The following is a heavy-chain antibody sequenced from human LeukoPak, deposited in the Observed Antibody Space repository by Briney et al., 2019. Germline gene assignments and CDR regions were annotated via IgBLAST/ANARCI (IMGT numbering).Heavy chain of an antibody. V-gene: IGHV4-39*01. Sequence: SETLSLTCTVSGVSISSSSYYWGWIRQPPGKGLEWIGSIYYSGSTYYNPSLKSRVTISVDTSKNQFSLKLSSVTAADTAVYYCASRNPVGYYGSGSYLIDYWGQGTLVTVSS. J-gene: IGHJ4*02. CDR1: GVSISSSSYY. CDR3: ASRNPVGYYGSGSYLIDY. CDR2: IYYSGST. D-gene: IGHD3-10*01.